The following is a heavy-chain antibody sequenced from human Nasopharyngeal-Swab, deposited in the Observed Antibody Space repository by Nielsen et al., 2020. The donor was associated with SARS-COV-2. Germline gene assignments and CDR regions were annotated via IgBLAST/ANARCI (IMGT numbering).Heavy chain of an antibody. CDR3: ARDPGYCSSTSCPVPKNYYYYGMDV. J-gene: IGHJ6*02. CDR2: FDPEDGET. CDR1: GYTLTELS. V-gene: IGHV1-24*01. Sequence: ASVKVSCKVSGYTLTELSMHWVRQAPGKGLEWMGGFDPEDGETIYAQKFQGRVTMTEDTSTDTAYMELSSLRSDDTAVYYCARDPGYCSSTSCPVPKNYYYYGMDVWGQGTTVTVSS. D-gene: IGHD2-2*01.